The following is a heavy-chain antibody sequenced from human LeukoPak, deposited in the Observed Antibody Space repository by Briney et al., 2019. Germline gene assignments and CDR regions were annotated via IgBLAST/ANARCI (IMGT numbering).Heavy chain of an antibody. CDR1: GFTFDDYA. Sequence: GGSLRLSCAASGFTFDDYAMHWVRQAPGKGLEWVSLISGDGGSTYYADSVKGRFTISRDNSKNSLYLQMNSLRTEDTALYYCAKDQTEIYGSSWYVPPYYYYYGMDVWGQGTTVTVSS. D-gene: IGHD6-13*01. V-gene: IGHV3-43*02. CDR3: AKDQTEIYGSSWYVPPYYYYYGMDV. CDR2: ISGDGGST. J-gene: IGHJ6*02.